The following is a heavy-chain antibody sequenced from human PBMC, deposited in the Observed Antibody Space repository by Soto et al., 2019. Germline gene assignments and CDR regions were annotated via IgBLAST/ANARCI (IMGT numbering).Heavy chain of an antibody. Sequence: HPVGSLRLSCAASGFIFENFGMSWVRQAPGKGLEWISSISGSGFKKYYADPVKGRFTISRDNSKSTVYLELKNLSAEDTAVYHCAKNQGVELVPLATVDWFDPWGQGSVVTVSS. V-gene: IGHV3-23*01. J-gene: IGHJ5*02. CDR1: GFIFENFG. CDR2: ISGSGFKK. D-gene: IGHD1-26*01. CDR3: AKNQGVELVPLATVDWFDP.